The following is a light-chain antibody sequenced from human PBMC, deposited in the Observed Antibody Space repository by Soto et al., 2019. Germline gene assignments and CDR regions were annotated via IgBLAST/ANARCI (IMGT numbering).Light chain of an antibody. J-gene: IGKJ4*01. CDR3: QQYDNLPLT. V-gene: IGKV1-33*01. Sequence: DIQMPQSPSSLSASVGDRVTITCQASQDISTSLTWYQHKPGKAPEPLISDASNLERGVPSRFRGSGSETDFTFTISSLQPEDVATYYCQQYDNLPLTFGGGTKVDI. CDR2: DAS. CDR1: QDISTS.